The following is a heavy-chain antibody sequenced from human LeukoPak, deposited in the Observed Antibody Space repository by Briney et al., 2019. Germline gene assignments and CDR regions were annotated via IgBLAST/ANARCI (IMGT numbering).Heavy chain of an antibody. J-gene: IGHJ4*02. CDR3: GRKREGPTTGIDS. CDR1: GGSISSSNSY. D-gene: IGHD1-26*01. CDR2: IYSSGST. V-gene: IGHV4-39*07. Sequence: SETLSLTCTVSGGSISSSNSYWGWIRQSPGTELEWIGNIYSSGSTYYNPSLKSRVTISIDTSENQFSLKLSSVTAADTAVYYCGRKREGPTTGIDSWGQGTLVTVSS.